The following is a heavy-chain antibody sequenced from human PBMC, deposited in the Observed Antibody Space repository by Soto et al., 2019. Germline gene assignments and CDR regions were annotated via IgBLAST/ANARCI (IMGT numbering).Heavy chain of an antibody. Sequence: SVKVSCKASGGTFSSYAISWVRQAPGQGLEWMGGIIPIFGTANYAQKFQGRVTITADESTSTAYMELSSLRSEDTAVYYCARGNMVRGVYYYYYGMDVSGQASTVTFSS. V-gene: IGHV1-69*13. D-gene: IGHD3-10*01. CDR1: GGTFSSYA. CDR3: ARGNMVRGVYYYYYGMDV. CDR2: IIPIFGTA. J-gene: IGHJ6*02.